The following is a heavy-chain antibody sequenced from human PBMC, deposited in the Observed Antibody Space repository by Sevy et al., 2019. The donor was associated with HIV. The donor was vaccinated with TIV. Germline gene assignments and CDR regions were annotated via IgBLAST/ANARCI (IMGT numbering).Heavy chain of an antibody. CDR3: ARTYSSGYYDFDY. J-gene: IGHJ4*02. CDR2: INPNSGGT. Sequence: ASLKVSCKASGYTFTGYYMHSVRQAPGQGLEWMGWINPNSGGTNYAQKFQGRVTMTRDTSISTAYMELSRLRSDDTAVYYCARTYSSGYYDFDYWGQGTLVTVSS. V-gene: IGHV1-2*02. D-gene: IGHD3-22*01. CDR1: GYTFTGYY.